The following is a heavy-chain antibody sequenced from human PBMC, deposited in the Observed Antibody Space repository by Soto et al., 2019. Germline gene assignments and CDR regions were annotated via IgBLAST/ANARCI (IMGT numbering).Heavy chain of an antibody. CDR2: INTNTGKP. D-gene: IGHD2-2*01. CDR3: ASPACSSTSCHTYYYYYGMDV. CDR1: GYTFTSYA. V-gene: IGHV7-4-1*01. Sequence: QVQLVQSGSELKKPGASVKVSCKASGYTFTSYAMNWVRQAPGQGLEWMGWINTNTGKPTYAQGFTGRFVFSLDTSVSTAYLQICSLKAEDTAVYYCASPACSSTSCHTYYYYYGMDVWGQGTTVTVAS. J-gene: IGHJ6*02.